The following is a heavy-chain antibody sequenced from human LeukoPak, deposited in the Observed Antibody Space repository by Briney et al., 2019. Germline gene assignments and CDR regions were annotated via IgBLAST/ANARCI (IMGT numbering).Heavy chain of an antibody. CDR1: GYSLPELS. J-gene: IGHJ4*02. V-gene: IGHV1-24*01. D-gene: IGHD6-13*01. CDR3: ATLDGSRGFDY. Sequence: ASVKVSCKVSGYSLPELSMHWVRQAPGKGLEGMGGFAPEDGETIYAQKFQGRVTMTEDTSPDTAYLWLSSLRSENTAVYYWATLDGSRGFDYWGQGTLVTVSS. CDR2: FAPEDGET.